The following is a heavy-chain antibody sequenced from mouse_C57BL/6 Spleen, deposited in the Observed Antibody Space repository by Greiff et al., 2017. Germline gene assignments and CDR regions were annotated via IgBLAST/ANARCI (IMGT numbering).Heavy chain of an antibody. CDR2: ISYDGSN. V-gene: IGHV3-6*01. CDR3: AREFYDYDGLYAMDY. J-gene: IGHJ4*01. CDR1: GYSITSGYY. Sequence: EVQLQQSGPGLVKPSQSLSLTCSVTGYSITSGYYWNWIRQFPGNKLEWMGYISYDGSNNYNPSLKNRISITRDTSKNQFFLKLNSVTTEDTATYYCAREFYDYDGLYAMDYWGQGTSVTVSS. D-gene: IGHD2-4*01.